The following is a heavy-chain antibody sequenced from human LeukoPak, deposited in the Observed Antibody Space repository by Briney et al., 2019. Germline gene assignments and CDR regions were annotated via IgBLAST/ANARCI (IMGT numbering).Heavy chain of an antibody. V-gene: IGHV1-2*02. CDR2: INPNSGGT. CDR1: GYTFTTYY. Sequence: ASVKVSCKASGYTFTTYYIHWLRQAPGQGLEWMGWINPNSGGTNYAQKFQGRVTVTRDTSISTVYMELSSLRSEDTAVYYCARGPRITLVRGGQWYYYMDVWGKGTTVTISS. D-gene: IGHD3-10*01. CDR3: ARGPRITLVRGGQWYYYMDV. J-gene: IGHJ6*03.